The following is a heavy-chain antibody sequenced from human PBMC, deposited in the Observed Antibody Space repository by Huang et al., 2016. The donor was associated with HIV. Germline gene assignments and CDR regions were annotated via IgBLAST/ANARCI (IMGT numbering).Heavy chain of an antibody. Sequence: EVQLVESGGGLVQPGGSLRLSCAASGFSISSYWMHWVSQAPGKGLGWGARINRDGSSTSYADSVKGRFTISRDNAKNTLYLQMNSLRAEDTAVYYCARDPRIQSWLNFFDYWGQGTLVSVSS. CDR2: INRDGSST. CDR1: GFSISSYW. CDR3: ARDPRIQSWLNFFDY. V-gene: IGHV3-74*01. J-gene: IGHJ4*02. D-gene: IGHD3-22*01.